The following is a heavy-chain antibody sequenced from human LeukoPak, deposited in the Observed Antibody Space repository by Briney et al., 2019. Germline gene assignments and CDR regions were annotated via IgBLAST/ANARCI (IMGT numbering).Heavy chain of an antibody. V-gene: IGHV2-5*01. Sequence: SGPTLVNPTQTLTLTCTFSGFSLSTSGVGVGWIRQPPGKALEWLALIYWNDDKRYSPSLKSRLTITKDTSKNQVVLTMTNMDPVDTATYYCAHAPDYDILTYESTGRGWFDPWGQGTLVTVSS. D-gene: IGHD3-9*01. J-gene: IGHJ5*02. CDR2: IYWNDDK. CDR3: AHAPDYDILTYESTGRGWFDP. CDR1: GFSLSTSGVG.